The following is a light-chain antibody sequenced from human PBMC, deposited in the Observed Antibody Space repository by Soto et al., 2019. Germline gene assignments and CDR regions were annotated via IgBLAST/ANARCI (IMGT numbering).Light chain of an antibody. V-gene: IGLV2-11*01. CDR3: CSYAGSSDKYV. CDR1: SSDVGGNNY. J-gene: IGLJ1*01. CDR2: YVT. Sequence: VLTQPRSVSGSPGQTVTISFTGTSSDVGGNNYVSWYRHYPGKAPKLMIYYVTKRPSGVPDRFSGSKSGNTASLTISGLQAEDEADYYCCSYAGSSDKYVFGAGTKVTVL.